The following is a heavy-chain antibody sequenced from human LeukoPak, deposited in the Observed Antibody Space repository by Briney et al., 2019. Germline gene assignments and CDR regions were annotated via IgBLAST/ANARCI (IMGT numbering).Heavy chain of an antibody. J-gene: IGHJ3*02. CDR1: GFTFSSYS. CDR3: AKGPVVAAIDAFDI. D-gene: IGHD2-15*01. CDR2: ISSSSSTI. V-gene: IGHV3-48*01. Sequence: GGSLRLSCAASGFTFSSYSMNWVRQAPGKGLEWVSYISSSSSTIYYADSVKGRFTISRDNAKNSLYLQMNSLRAEDTAVYYCAKGPVVAAIDAFDIWGQGTMVTVSS.